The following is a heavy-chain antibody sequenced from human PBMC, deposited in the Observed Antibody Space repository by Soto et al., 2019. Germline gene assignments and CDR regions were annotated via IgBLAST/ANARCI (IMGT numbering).Heavy chain of an antibody. CDR3: APMGA. CDR1: MITFSSYE. CDR2: ISGSDNST. Sequence: PVGSLRLSCVASMITFSSYEMGWVRQAPGKGLEWVSAISGSDNSTYYADSVKGWFTSSRDKSKNTLYLQMRSLRADDMAVYYCAPMGAWGRGTTVTGSS. V-gene: IGHV3-23*01. J-gene: IGHJ6*02.